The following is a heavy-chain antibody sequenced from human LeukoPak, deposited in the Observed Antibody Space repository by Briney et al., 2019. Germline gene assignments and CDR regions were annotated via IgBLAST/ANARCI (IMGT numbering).Heavy chain of an antibody. D-gene: IGHD3-3*01. J-gene: IGHJ5*02. CDR2: MNPNSGNT. CDR1: GYTFTSYD. CDR3: ARGSRYYDFWSGYYLIDP. Sequence: GASVKVSCKASGYTFTSYDINWVRQATGQGLEWMGWMNPNSGNTGYAQKFQGRVTITRNTSISTAYMELSSLRSEDTAVYYCARGSRYYDFWSGYYLIDPWGQGTLVTVSS. V-gene: IGHV1-8*03.